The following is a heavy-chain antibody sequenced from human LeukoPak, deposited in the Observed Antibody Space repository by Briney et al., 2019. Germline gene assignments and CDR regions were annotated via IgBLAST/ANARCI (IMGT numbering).Heavy chain of an antibody. V-gene: IGHV3-30*02. D-gene: IGHD1-1*01. CDR1: GFTFSNYG. CDR2: IRYDGSNK. CDR3: AKDRGNWNYFDY. Sequence: GGSLRLSCAASGFTFSNYGMHWVRQAPGKGLEWVAFIRYDGSNKYYADSVKGRFTISRDNSKNTLYLQMNSLRGEDTAVYYCAKDRGNWNYFDYWGQGTLVTVSS. J-gene: IGHJ4*02.